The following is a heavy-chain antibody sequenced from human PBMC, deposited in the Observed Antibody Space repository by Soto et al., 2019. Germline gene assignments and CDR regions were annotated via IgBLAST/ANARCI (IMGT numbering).Heavy chain of an antibody. Sequence: VQLVESGGGLVQPGRSLRLSCAASGFSFDDYVMHWVRQGPGKGLEWVSGLDWNGVSIGYADSVKGRFTISRDNAKNSLYLQMNSLSSEETALYYCAKDIARYSGYEGAFDIWGIGTMVTVSS. CDR3: AKDIARYSGYEGAFDI. D-gene: IGHD5-12*01. CDR1: GFSFDDYV. J-gene: IGHJ3*02. CDR2: LDWNGVSI. V-gene: IGHV3-9*01.